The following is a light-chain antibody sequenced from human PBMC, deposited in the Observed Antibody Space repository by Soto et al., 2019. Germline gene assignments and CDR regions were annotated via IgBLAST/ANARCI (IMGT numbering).Light chain of an antibody. CDR2: AAS. V-gene: IGKV1-39*01. J-gene: IGKJ1*01. CDR1: QSISIY. Sequence: DIPMTQSPSSLSASVGDRVTITCRASQSISIYLSWYQQKPGKAPKLLIYAASSLQGGVPSRFSGSGSGTDFTLTISSLQPEDFATYYCQQSSSTPWTFGQGTKVEIK. CDR3: QQSSSTPWT.